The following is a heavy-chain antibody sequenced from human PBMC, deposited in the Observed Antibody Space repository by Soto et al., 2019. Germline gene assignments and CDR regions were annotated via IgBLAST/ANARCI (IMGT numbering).Heavy chain of an antibody. CDR1: GGSFSPNY. V-gene: IGHV3-72*01. J-gene: IGHJ6*02. Sequence: LSLTCTVSGGSFSPNYWAWIRQPPGKGLEWVGRTRNKANSYTTEYAASVKGRFTISRDDSKNSLYLQMSSLRSEDTAVYYCASSLTIFGVVINHWWVYYGMDVWGQGTTVTVSS. D-gene: IGHD3-3*01. CDR2: TRNKANSYTT. CDR3: ASSLTIFGVVINHWWVYYGMDV.